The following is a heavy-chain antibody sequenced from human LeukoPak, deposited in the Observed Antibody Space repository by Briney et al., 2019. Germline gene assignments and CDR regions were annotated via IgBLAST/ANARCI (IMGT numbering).Heavy chain of an antibody. CDR2: ISNGRT. J-gene: IGHJ5*02. Sequence: PSETLSLTCTVSGDAISTYYWNWIRQTPGKGLEWIGHISNGRTDYNPSLKSRVIISVDTSKNQISLKLTSVTAADTAVYYCARDKAHTYGYYVDPWGQGTQVLVSS. V-gene: IGHV4-4*08. CDR3: ARDKAHTYGYYVDP. D-gene: IGHD5-18*01. CDR1: GDAISTYY.